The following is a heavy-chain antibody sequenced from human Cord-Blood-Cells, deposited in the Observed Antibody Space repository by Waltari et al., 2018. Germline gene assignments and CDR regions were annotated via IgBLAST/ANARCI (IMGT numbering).Heavy chain of an antibody. D-gene: IGHD3-3*01. CDR2: ISSSGSTI. J-gene: IGHJ4*02. V-gene: IGHV3-48*03. CDR1: GFTFSSYE. CDR3: AGDGGERFLEWFYFDY. Sequence: EVQLVESGRGLVQPGGSLRLSCAASGFTFSSYEMNWVRQAPGKGREWVSYISSSGSTIYYADSVKGRCTISRENAKNSLYLQMNSLGAEDTAVYYCAGDGGERFLEWFYFDYWGQGTLVTVSS.